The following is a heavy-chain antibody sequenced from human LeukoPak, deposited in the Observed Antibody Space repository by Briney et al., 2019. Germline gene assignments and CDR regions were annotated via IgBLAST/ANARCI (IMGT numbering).Heavy chain of an antibody. CDR2: IRYDGSNK. V-gene: IGHV3-30*02. Sequence: GGSLRLSCAASGFTFSSYGMHWVRQAPGKGLEWVAFIRYDGSNKYYADSVKGRFTISRDNSKNTLYLQMNSLRAEDTAVYYCARGGYDSGSYYKGPLYYFDYWGQGTLVTVSS. D-gene: IGHD3-10*01. CDR3: ARGGYDSGSYYKGPLYYFDY. J-gene: IGHJ4*02. CDR1: GFTFSSYG.